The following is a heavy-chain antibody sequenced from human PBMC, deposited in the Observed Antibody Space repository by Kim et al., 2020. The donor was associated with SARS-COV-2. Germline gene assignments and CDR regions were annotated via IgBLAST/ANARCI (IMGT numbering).Heavy chain of an antibody. D-gene: IGHD4-17*01. CDR3: ARAPPHTVTTVYYYGMDV. CDR2: IIPIFGTA. V-gene: IGHV1-69*13. J-gene: IGHJ6*02. CDR1: GGTFSSYA. Sequence: SVKVSCKASGGTFSSYAISWVRQAPGQGLEWMGGIIPIFGTANYAQKFQGRVTITADESTSTAYMELSSLRSEDTAVYYCARAPPHTVTTVYYYGMDVWGQGTTVTVSS.